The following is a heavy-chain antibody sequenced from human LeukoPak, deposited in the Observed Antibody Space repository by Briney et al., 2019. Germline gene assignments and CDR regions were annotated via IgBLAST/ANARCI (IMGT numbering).Heavy chain of an antibody. CDR1: GYTFTSYD. CDR3: ARGKAYYDILTGYSAYYFDY. Sequence: ASVKVSCKASGYTFTSYDINWVRQATGQGLEWMGWMNPNSGNTGYAQKFQGRVTMTRNTSISTAYMELSGLRSEDTAVYYCARGKAYYDILTGYSAYYFDYWGQGTLVTVSS. J-gene: IGHJ4*02. CDR2: MNPNSGNT. V-gene: IGHV1-8*02. D-gene: IGHD3-9*01.